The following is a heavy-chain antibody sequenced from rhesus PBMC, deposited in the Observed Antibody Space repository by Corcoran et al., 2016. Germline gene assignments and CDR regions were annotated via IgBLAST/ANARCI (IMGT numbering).Heavy chain of an antibody. CDR3: ASLRGY. CDR2: ISGSSDSP. Sequence: QVQLQESGPGLVKPSETLSLPCAVSGGSVSSSNWWSWIRQPPGKGLYWIGYISGSSDSPYYNPSLKSLVTLSTATSKNQFSLKLSSVTAADTAVYYCASLRGYWGQGVLVTVSS. CDR1: GGSVSSSNW. V-gene: IGHV4-65*01. J-gene: IGHJ4*01. D-gene: IGHD4-29*01.